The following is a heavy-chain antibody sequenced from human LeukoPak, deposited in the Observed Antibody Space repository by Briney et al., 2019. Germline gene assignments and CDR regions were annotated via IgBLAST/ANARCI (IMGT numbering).Heavy chain of an antibody. D-gene: IGHD2-15*01. CDR2: TIPIIGTT. CDR3: ARDREYCSGGSCYVGDY. CDR1: GGTFSSYA. V-gene: IGHV1-69*13. J-gene: IGHJ4*02. Sequence: SVKVSCKASGGTFSSYAISWVRQAPGQGLEWMGGTIPIIGTTNYAQKFQGRVTITADESTRTAYMELSSLRSEDTAVYYCARDREYCSGGSCYVGDYWGQGTLVTVSS.